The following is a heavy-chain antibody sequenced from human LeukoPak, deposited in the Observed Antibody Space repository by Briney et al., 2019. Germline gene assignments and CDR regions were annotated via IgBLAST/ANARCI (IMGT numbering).Heavy chain of an antibody. V-gene: IGHV1-8*01. CDR3: ARVIVVVPAARVWFDP. D-gene: IGHD2-2*01. Sequence: ASVKVSCKASGYTFINYHINWVRQATGQGREWMGWMSPNSGNTAYAQKFQGRVTITRNTSISTAYMELSGLRSEDTAVYYCARVIVVVPAARVWFDPWGQGTLVTVSS. J-gene: IGHJ5*02. CDR1: GYTFINYH. CDR2: MSPNSGNT.